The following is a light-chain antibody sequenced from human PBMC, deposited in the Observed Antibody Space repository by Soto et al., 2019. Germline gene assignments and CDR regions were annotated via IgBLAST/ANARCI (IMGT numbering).Light chain of an antibody. J-gene: IGKJ2*01. CDR2: KAS. V-gene: IGKV1-5*03. CDR3: QQYNSYLYT. Sequence: IQLTQSPSSLSASVGDRVSITCRASQDIKTYLAWYQQKQGKAPKLLIYKASSLESGVPSRFSGSGSGTEFTLTISSLQPDDFATYYCQQYNSYLYTFGQGTKLEIK. CDR1: QDIKTY.